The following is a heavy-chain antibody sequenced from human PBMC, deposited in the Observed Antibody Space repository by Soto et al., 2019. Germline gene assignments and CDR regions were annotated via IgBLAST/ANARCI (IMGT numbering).Heavy chain of an antibody. CDR3: ARDWRRYCTNGVCYSYNWFDP. J-gene: IGHJ5*02. D-gene: IGHD2-8*01. CDR1: GGSISSYY. Sequence: SETLSLTCTVSGGSISSYYWSWIRQPPGKGLEWIGYIYYSGSTNYNPSLKSRVTISVDTSKNQFSLKLSSVTAADTAVYYCARDWRRYCTNGVCYSYNWFDPWGQGTLVTVSS. CDR2: IYYSGST. V-gene: IGHV4-59*01.